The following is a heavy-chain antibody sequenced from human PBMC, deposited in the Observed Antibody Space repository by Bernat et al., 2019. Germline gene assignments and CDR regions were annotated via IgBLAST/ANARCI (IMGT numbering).Heavy chain of an antibody. D-gene: IGHD3-22*01. CDR3: ARALYYDSSGYYYAFDI. V-gene: IGHV2-26*01. CDR1: GFSLSNARMG. J-gene: IGHJ3*02. CDR2: IFSNDEI. Sequence: QVTLKESGPVLVKPTETLTLTCTVSGFSLSNARMGVSWIRQPPGKALEWLAHIFSNDEISYSTSLKSRLTISKDTSKSQVVLTMTNMDPVDTATYYCARALYYDSSGYYYAFDIWGQGTMVTVSS.